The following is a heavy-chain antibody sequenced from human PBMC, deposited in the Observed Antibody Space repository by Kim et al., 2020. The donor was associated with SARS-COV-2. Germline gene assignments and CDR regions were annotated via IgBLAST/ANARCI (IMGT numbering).Heavy chain of an antibody. CDR2: ISNSGST. CDR3: ARERRGFGGYCSHLCFDR. CDR1: GVSVSSPTVSSGSYY. Sequence: SETLSLTCTVSGVSVSSPTVSSGSYYWSWIRQPPGKRLEWIGYISNSGSTNYTPSLKSRVTISVDMARNQFSLKLSSVTAADTAVYYCARERRGFGGYCSHLCFDRWGRGTLVTVSS. V-gene: IGHV4-61*01. D-gene: IGHD3-22*01. J-gene: IGHJ2*01.